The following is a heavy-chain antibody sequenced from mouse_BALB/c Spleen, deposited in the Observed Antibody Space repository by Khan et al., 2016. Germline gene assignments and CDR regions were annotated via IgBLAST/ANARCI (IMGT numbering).Heavy chain of an antibody. CDR3: ARWGYDYACFAY. Sequence: QIQLVQSGPELKKPGETVKISCKASGYSFTNYGMNWVKQAPGKGLKWMGWIDTNTGEPTYAEEFKGRLAFSLETSAITAYLQINNLKNDDTATYCCARWGYDYACFAYWGQGTLVTVSA. CDR1: GYSFTNYG. D-gene: IGHD2-4*01. J-gene: IGHJ3*01. V-gene: IGHV9-3*02. CDR2: IDTNTGEP.